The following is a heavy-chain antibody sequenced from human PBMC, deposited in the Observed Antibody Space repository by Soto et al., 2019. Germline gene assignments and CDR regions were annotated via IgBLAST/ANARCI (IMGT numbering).Heavy chain of an antibody. J-gene: IGHJ5*02. V-gene: IGHV4-39*07. D-gene: IGHD2-21*01. CDR2: IYYSGST. Sequence: SETLSLTCTVSGGSVSSSFYYWGWIRQPPGKGLEWIGSIYYSGSTYYNPSLKSRVTISVDTSKNQFSLKLSSVTAADTAVYYCARRAVVAVTGSLDNWLDPWGQGILVTVSS. CDR3: ARRAVVAVTGSLDNWLDP. CDR1: GGSVSSSFYY.